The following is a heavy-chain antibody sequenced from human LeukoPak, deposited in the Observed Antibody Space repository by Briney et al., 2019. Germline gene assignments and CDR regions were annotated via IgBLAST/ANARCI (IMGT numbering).Heavy chain of an antibody. V-gene: IGHV1-18*01. CDR2: ISAYNGNT. CDR3: TRDAYSTSSSGFDP. CDR1: GYTFRTYG. Sequence: ASVKVSCKASGYTFRTYGINWVRQAPGQGLEWMGWISAYNGNTDYAQKLQGRVTMTTDTSTSTAYMELRSLRSDDTAVYYWTRDAYSTSSSGFDPWGQGTLVTVSS. D-gene: IGHD6-6*01. J-gene: IGHJ5*02.